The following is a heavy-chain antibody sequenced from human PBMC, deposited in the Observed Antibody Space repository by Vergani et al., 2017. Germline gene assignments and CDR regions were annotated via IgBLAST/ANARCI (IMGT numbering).Heavy chain of an antibody. Sequence: EVQLVESGGGLIQPGGSLRLSCAASGFTVSSNYMSWVRQAPGKGLEWVSSISSSSSYIYYADSVKGRFTISRDNAKNSLYLQMNSLRAEDTAVYYCARAFDYDSTSDYWGQGTLVTVSS. CDR3: ARAFDYDSTSDY. J-gene: IGHJ4*02. CDR2: ISSSSSYI. D-gene: IGHD3-22*01. CDR1: GFTVSSNY. V-gene: IGHV3-21*01.